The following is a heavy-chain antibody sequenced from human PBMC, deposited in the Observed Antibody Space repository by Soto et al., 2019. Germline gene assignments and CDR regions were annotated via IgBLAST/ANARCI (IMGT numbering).Heavy chain of an antibody. V-gene: IGHV3-48*03. J-gene: IGHJ4*02. D-gene: IGHD6-13*01. Sequence: GGSLRLSCAASGFPFSNYEMSWVRQAPGKGLEWVAYISSGGSTVHYADSVRGRFTVSRDNARNSLYLQMNTLRVEDTALYYCARDRAAGGYWGQGTLVTVSS. CDR1: GFPFSNYE. CDR2: ISSGGSTV. CDR3: ARDRAAGGY.